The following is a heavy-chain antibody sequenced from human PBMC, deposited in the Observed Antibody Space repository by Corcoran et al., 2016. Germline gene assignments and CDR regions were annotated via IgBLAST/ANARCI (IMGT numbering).Heavy chain of an antibody. D-gene: IGHD3-3*01. Sequence: QVQLQQWGAGLLKPSETLSLTCAVYGGSFSGYYWSWIRQPPGKGLEWIGEINHSGSTNYNPSLKSRVTISVDTYKNQFSLKLSSVTAADTAVYYCARVRVGYDFWSGSTNWFDPWGQGTLVTVSS. CDR2: INHSGST. CDR3: ARVRVGYDFWSGSTNWFDP. V-gene: IGHV4-34*01. CDR1: GGSFSGYY. J-gene: IGHJ5*02.